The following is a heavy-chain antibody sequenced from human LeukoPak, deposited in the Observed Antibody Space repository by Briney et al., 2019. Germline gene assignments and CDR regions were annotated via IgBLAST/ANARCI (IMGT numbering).Heavy chain of an antibody. J-gene: IGHJ4*02. Sequence: PGGSLRLSCAASGFTFSSSGMHWVRQAPGEGLEWVAFIRFDGSTKYYADSVKGRFTISRDNSKNTLCLRMNSLRAEGTAVYYCAKSESYSFDYWGQGTLVTVSS. V-gene: IGHV3-30*02. D-gene: IGHD1-26*01. CDR2: IRFDGSTK. CDR3: AKSESYSFDY. CDR1: GFTFSSSG.